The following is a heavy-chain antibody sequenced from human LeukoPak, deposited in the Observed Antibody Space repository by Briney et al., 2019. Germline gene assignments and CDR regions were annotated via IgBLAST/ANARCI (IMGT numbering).Heavy chain of an antibody. CDR2: INTSGST. CDR1: GGSISSYY. CDR3: AREGGDPRWLDP. V-gene: IGHV4-4*07. Sequence: SETLSLTCTVSGGSISSYYWTWIRQSAGKGLEWIGRINTSGSTNYNPSLRSRVTMSVNASKNQFSLNLTSVTAADTAVYSCAREGGDPRWLDPWGQGTLVTVSS. D-gene: IGHD6-25*01. J-gene: IGHJ5*02.